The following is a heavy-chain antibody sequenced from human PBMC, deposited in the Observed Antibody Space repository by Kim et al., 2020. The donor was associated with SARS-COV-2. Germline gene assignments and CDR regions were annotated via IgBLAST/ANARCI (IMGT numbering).Heavy chain of an antibody. CDR3: ARSGGVTTGYYYYGLDV. D-gene: IGHD4-17*01. CDR2: ISSSGSTI. CDR1: GFTFSDYY. J-gene: IGHJ6*02. Sequence: GGSLRLFCAASGFTFSDYYMSWIRQAPGKGLEWVSYISSSGSTIYYADSVKGRFTISRDNAKNSLFLQMYSLRAEDTAVYYCARSGGVTTGYYYYGLDVWGQGTTVTVSS. V-gene: IGHV3-11*01.